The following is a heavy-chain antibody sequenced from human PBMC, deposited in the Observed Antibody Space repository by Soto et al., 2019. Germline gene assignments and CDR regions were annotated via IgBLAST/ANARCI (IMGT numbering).Heavy chain of an antibody. V-gene: IGHV4-59*01. CDR3: ARTRLDTAMDFDY. Sequence: TLSLTCTVSGGSISSYYWSWIRQPPGKGLEWIGYIYYSGSTNYNPSLKSRVTISVDTSKNQFSLKLSSVTAADTAVYYCARTRLDTAMDFDYWGQGTLVTVSS. CDR2: IYYSGST. J-gene: IGHJ4*02. CDR1: GGSISSYY. D-gene: IGHD5-18*01.